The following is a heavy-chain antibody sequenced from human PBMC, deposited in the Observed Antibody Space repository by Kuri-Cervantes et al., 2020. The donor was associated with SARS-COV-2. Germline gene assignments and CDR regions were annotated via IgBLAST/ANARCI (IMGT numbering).Heavy chain of an antibody. D-gene: IGHD3-16*01. CDR2: ISSSSSYI. CDR1: GFTFSSYS. J-gene: IGHJ4*02. CDR3: ARGNYVMYSRWPTAPSDY. Sequence: GESLKISCAASGFTFSSYSMNWVRQAPGKGLEWVSSISSSSSYISYADSMKGRFTISRDNAKNSLYLQMSSLRAEDTAVYYCARGNYVMYSRWPTAPSDYWGQGTLVTVSS. V-gene: IGHV3-21*01.